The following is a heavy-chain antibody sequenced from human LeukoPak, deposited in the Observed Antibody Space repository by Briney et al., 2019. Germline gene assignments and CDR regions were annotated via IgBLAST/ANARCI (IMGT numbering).Heavy chain of an antibody. V-gene: IGHV1-18*04. CDR3: ARARVAGAFYFDY. CDR1: GYTFTNYA. J-gene: IGHJ4*02. D-gene: IGHD6-19*01. CDR2: ISAYNGNT. Sequence: ASVKVSCKASGYTFTNYALSWVRQAPGQGLEWMGWISAYNGNTNYAQKFQGRVTMTTDTSTSTAYLELRSLRSDDTAVYYCARARVAGAFYFDYWGQGTLVTVSS.